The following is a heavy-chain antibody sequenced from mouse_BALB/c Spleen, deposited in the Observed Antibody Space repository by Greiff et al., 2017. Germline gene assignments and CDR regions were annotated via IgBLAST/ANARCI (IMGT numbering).Heavy chain of an antibody. V-gene: IGHV2-9*02. J-gene: IGHJ4*01. CDR3: ATPAYYGNYDYAMDD. CDR1: GFSLTSYG. CDR2: IWAGGST. D-gene: IGHD2-10*01. Sequence: VQLVESGPGLVAPSQSLSITCTVSGFSLTSYGVHWVRQPPGKGLEWLGVIWAGGSTNYNSALMSRLSISKDNSKSQVFLKMNSLQTDDTAMYYCATPAYYGNYDYAMDDWGQGTSVTVSS.